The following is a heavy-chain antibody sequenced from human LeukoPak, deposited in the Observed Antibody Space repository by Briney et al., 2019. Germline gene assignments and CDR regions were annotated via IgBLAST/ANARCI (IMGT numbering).Heavy chain of an antibody. CDR1: GFTFSSYA. J-gene: IGHJ3*02. D-gene: IGHD3-22*01. V-gene: IGHV3-53*01. CDR2: ISSGGNT. Sequence: GGSLRLSCSASGFTFSSYAMHWVRQAPGKGLEWVSVISSGGNTYYTDSVKGRFTISRDNSKNTLYLQMSSLRVEDTAVYYCARNDRGAFDIWGQGAMVTVPS. CDR3: ARNDRGAFDI.